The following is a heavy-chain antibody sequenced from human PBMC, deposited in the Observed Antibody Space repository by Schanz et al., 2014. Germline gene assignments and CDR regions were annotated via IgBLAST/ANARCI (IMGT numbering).Heavy chain of an antibody. J-gene: IGHJ4*02. CDR1: GHPFTAYY. CDR2: INTYNGDT. CDR3: ARGTRVRTTDFWSGLYYFDY. Sequence: QVQLVQSGAEVKKPGASVKVSCKASGHPFTAYYMHWVRQAPGQGLEWMGWINTYNGDTAYAQNMQGRVSMTTETAASTAYMELRSLRSDDTAVYYCARGTRVRTTDFWSGLYYFDYWGQGTLVTVSS. D-gene: IGHD3-3*01. V-gene: IGHV1-2*02.